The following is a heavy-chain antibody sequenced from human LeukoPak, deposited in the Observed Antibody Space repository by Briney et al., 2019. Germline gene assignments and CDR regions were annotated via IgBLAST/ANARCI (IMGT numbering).Heavy chain of an antibody. CDR3: ARGYSCSGGSCYFDN. CDR1: GFTFSSYE. D-gene: IGHD2-15*01. J-gene: IGHJ4*02. V-gene: IGHV3-48*03. Sequence: GGSLRLSCAASGFTFSSYEGNWVRQAPGKGLEWISYISSSVNTMYYADSVKGRFTISRDNAKNSVYLQMDSLRAEDTAVYYCARGYSCSGGSCYFDNWGQGTLVTVSS. CDR2: ISSSVNTM.